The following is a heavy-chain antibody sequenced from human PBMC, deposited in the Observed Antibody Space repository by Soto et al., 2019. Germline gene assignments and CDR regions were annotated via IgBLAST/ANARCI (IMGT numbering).Heavy chain of an antibody. CDR1: GYTFTGYY. Sequence: QVQLVQSGAEVKNPAASVKVSCKASGYTFTGYYMHWVRQAPGQGLEWMGCISPNTGGTTYAQKFQGRVTMTSDTSISTAYMELTNLQSDDTAVYYCARDPDNDYVCGVYRYTPGYFDLWCRGTLVTVSS. V-gene: IGHV1-2*02. CDR3: ARDPDNDYVCGVYRYTPGYFDL. J-gene: IGHJ2*01. D-gene: IGHD3-16*02. CDR2: ISPNTGGT.